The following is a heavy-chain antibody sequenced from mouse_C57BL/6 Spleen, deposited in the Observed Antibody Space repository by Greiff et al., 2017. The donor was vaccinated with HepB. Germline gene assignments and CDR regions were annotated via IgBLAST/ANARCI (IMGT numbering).Heavy chain of an antibody. D-gene: IGHD2-3*01. CDR3: ARSSTSDDGYSWFAY. V-gene: IGHV7-3*01. J-gene: IGHJ3*01. Sequence: EVKVVESGGGLVQPGGSLSLSCAASGFTFTDYYMSWVRQPPGKALEWLGFIRNKANGYTTEYSASVKGRFTISRDNSQSILYLQMNALRAEDSATYYCARSSTSDDGYSWFAYWGQGTLVTVSA. CDR1: GFTFTDYY. CDR2: IRNKANGYTT.